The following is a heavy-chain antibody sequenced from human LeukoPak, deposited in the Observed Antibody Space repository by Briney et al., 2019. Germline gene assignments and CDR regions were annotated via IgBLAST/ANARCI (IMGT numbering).Heavy chain of an antibody. J-gene: IGHJ4*02. D-gene: IGHD1-26*01. CDR2: IWPSDSDT. CDR1: GYTFTNYW. Sequence: GESLKISCKGTGYTFTNYWIGWVRQMPGKGLEWMGIIWPSDSDTRYSPSFQGQVTISADKSISTAYLQWSSLKASDTAIYFCARRISGYYIDYWGQGTLVTVSS. V-gene: IGHV5-51*01. CDR3: ARRISGYYIDY.